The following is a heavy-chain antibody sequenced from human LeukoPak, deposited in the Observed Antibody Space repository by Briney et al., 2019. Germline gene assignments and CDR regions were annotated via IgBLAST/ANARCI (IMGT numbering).Heavy chain of an antibody. J-gene: IGHJ4*02. D-gene: IGHD6-19*01. CDR1: GFTFSTYV. Sequence: GGSLRLSCAASGFTFSTYVMTWVRQAPGKGLEWVSALSGSGGSTFYADSVKGRFTISRDNSNNTLYLQMNSLRAEDTAVYYCATDRSGWYMYFFDYWGQGTVVTVSS. CDR3: ATDRSGWYMYFFDY. V-gene: IGHV3-23*01. CDR2: LSGSGGST.